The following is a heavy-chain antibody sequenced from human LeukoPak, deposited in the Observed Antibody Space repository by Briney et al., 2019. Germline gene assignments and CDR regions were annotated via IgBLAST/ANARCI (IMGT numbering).Heavy chain of an antibody. CDR3: ARQAYGDYEVERISWFDP. CDR1: GYSFTSYW. CDR2: IYPGDSDT. J-gene: IGHJ5*02. D-gene: IGHD4-17*01. V-gene: IGHV5-51*01. Sequence: GESLKISCKGSGYSFTSYWIAWVRQMPGKGLEWMGIIYPGDSDTRYSPSFQGQVTISADKSISTAYLQWSSLKASDTAMYYCARQAYGDYEVERISWFDPWGQGTLVTVSS.